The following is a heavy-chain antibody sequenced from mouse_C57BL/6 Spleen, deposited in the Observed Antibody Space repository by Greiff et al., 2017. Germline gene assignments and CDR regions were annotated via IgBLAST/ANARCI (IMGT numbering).Heavy chain of an antibody. Sequence: EVKLVESGGGLVKPGGSLKLSCAASGFTFSSYAMSWVRQTPEKRLGWVATISDGGSYTYYPDNVKGRFTISRDNAKNNLYLQRSHLKSEDTAMYYCARESLITTATMDYWGQGTSVTVSS. CDR3: ARESLITTATMDY. CDR1: GFTFSSYA. CDR2: ISDGGSYT. J-gene: IGHJ4*01. V-gene: IGHV5-4*01. D-gene: IGHD1-2*01.